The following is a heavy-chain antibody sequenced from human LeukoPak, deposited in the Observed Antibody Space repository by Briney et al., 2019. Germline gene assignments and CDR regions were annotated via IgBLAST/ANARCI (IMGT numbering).Heavy chain of an antibody. CDR1: GGSISSSNW. D-gene: IGHD3-9*01. J-gene: IGHJ4*02. CDR2: IYHSGST. CDR3: ARGAQGLRSFETGFFDT. V-gene: IGHV4-4*02. Sequence: SETLSLTCAVSGGSISSSNWWSWVRQPPGKGLEWIGEIYHSGSTNYNPSLKSRVTISVDKSKNQFSLKLSSVTAADTAVYYCARGAQGLRSFETGFFDTWGQGLLVTVSS.